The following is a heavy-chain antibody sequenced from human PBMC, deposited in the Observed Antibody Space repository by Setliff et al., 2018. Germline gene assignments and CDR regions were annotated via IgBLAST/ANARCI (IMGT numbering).Heavy chain of an antibody. J-gene: IGHJ6*03. CDR3: AKDRDWKYYYYMDV. CDR1: GLTFRNFG. CDR2: ISSGSSTI. D-gene: IGHD1-1*01. V-gene: IGHV3-48*01. Sequence: PGGSLRLSCVVSGLTFRNFGMTWVRQAPGKGLEWLAKISSGSSTIYYADSVKGRFTISRDNAQNSLYLQMNSLRAEDTALYYCAKDRDWKYYYYMDVWGKGTTVTVSS.